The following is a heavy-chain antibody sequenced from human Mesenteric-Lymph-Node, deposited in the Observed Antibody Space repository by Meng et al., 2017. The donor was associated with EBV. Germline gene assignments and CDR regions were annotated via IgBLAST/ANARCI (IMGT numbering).Heavy chain of an antibody. CDR3: ARADSSGPWHFDY. D-gene: IGHD3-22*01. CDR1: TGSITSINW. Sequence: QMQESGTRLTTPSGTLSLACAVSTGSITSINWWSCVRQPPGKGLEWIGEIYHNGNTNYNPSLKSRVTISVDKSKNQFSLKLNSVTAADTAVYYCARADSSGPWHFDYWGQGNLVTVSS. J-gene: IGHJ4*02. V-gene: IGHV4-4*02. CDR2: IYHNGNT.